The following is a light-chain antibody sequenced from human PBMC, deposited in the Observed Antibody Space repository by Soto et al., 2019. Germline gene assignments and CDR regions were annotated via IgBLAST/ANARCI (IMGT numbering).Light chain of an antibody. CDR3: QQYNKWPAT. CDR2: GAS. Sequence: IVLPQSHGTLSLSPGERATLSCRASQSVSSYLAWYQQKPGQPPRLLIYGASTRATGIPARFSGSGSATEFTLTISSLQSEDFAVYYCQQYNKWPATFGQGTKVDIK. CDR1: QSVSSY. V-gene: IGKV3-15*01. J-gene: IGKJ1*01.